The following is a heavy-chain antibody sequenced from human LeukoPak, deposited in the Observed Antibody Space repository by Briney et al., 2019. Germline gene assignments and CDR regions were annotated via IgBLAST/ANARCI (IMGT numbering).Heavy chain of an antibody. J-gene: IGHJ4*02. CDR2: IYTSGST. Sequence: SETLSLTCTVSGGSISSDYWSWIRQPAGKGLEWIGRIYTSGSTNYNPSLKSRVTISVDKSKNQFSLKLSSVTAADTAVYFCARDRGRYPYYFDYWGQGTLVTVSS. CDR3: ARDRGRYPYYFDY. D-gene: IGHD1-26*01. CDR1: GGSISSDY. V-gene: IGHV4-4*07.